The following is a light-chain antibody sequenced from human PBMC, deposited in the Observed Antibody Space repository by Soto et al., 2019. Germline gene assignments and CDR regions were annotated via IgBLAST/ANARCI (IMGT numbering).Light chain of an antibody. CDR1: SSNIGSNY. Sequence: QSVLTQPPSASGTPGQRVTISCSGSSSNIGSNYVYWYQQLPGRAPKLLIFKNNQRPPGVPDRFSGSKSGTSASLAISGLRSEDEADYYCAAWDDSLSGPVFGGGTQLTVL. CDR3: AAWDDSLSGPV. CDR2: KNN. J-gene: IGLJ7*01. V-gene: IGLV1-47*01.